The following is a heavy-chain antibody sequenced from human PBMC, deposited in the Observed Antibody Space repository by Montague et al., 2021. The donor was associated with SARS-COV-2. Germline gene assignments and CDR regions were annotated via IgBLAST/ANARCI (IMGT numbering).Heavy chain of an antibody. CDR1: GGSISSYY. Sequence: SETLSLTCTVSGGSISSYYWSWIRQPPGKGLEWIGYIYYSGSTNYNPSLKSRVTISVDTSKNQFSLKLSSVTAADTAVYYCARLSLGYCGGGRCFDAFDIWGQGTMVTVSS. D-gene: IGHD2-15*01. CDR2: IYYSGST. J-gene: IGHJ3*02. V-gene: IGHV4-59*01. CDR3: ARLSLGYCGGGRCFDAFDI.